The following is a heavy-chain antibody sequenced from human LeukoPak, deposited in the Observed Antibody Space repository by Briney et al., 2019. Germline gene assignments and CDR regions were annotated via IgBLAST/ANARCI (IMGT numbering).Heavy chain of an antibody. CDR2: IYYSGST. CDR3: ARGFRGGVNY. D-gene: IGHD2-8*02. Sequence: SETLSLTCTVSGGSISSYYWSWIRQPPGKGLEWIGYIYYSGSTNYNPSLKSLVTISLDTSKNQFSLKLSSVTAADTAVYYCARGFRGGVNYWGQGTLVTVSS. V-gene: IGHV4-59*01. J-gene: IGHJ4*02. CDR1: GGSISSYY.